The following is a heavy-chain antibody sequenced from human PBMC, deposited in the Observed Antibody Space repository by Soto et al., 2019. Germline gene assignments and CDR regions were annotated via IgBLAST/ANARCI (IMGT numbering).Heavy chain of an antibody. Sequence: GGSLRLSCAASGFTFSDYYMSWIRQAPGKGLEWVSYISSSGSTIYYADSVKGRFTISRDNAKNSLYLQMNSLRAEDTAVYYCARVAREELTYYYYYGMDVWGQGTTVTVSS. CDR3: ARVAREELTYYYYYGMDV. J-gene: IGHJ6*02. CDR1: GFTFSDYY. CDR2: ISSSGSTI. D-gene: IGHD3-10*01. V-gene: IGHV3-11*01.